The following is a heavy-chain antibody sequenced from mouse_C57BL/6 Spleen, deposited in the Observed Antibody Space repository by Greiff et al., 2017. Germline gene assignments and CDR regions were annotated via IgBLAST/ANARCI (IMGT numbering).Heavy chain of an antibody. V-gene: IGHV1-80*01. Sequence: QVQLQQSGAELVKPGASVKISCKASGYAFSSYWMNWVKQRPGKGLEWIGQIYPGDGDTNYNGKFKGKATLTADKSSSTAYMQLSSLTSEDSAVYFCARSLLGVVAPDYWGQGTTRTVSS. J-gene: IGHJ2*01. D-gene: IGHD1-1*01. CDR3: ARSLLGVVAPDY. CDR2: IYPGDGDT. CDR1: GYAFSSYW.